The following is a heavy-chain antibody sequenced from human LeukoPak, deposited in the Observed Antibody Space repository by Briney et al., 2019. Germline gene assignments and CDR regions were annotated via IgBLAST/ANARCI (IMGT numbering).Heavy chain of an antibody. Sequence: SETLSLTCTVSGGSSSSSSYYWGWIRQPPGKGLEWIGSIYYSGSTYYNPSLKSRVTISVDTSKNQFSLKLSSLTAADTAVYYCARFEYYGSGSEDYWGQGTLVTVSS. D-gene: IGHD3-10*01. CDR2: IYYSGST. J-gene: IGHJ4*02. CDR1: GGSSSSSSYY. V-gene: IGHV4-39*01. CDR3: ARFEYYGSGSEDY.